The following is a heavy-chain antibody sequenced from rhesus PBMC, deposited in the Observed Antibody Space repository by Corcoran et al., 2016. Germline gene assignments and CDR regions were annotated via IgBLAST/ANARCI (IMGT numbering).Heavy chain of an antibody. V-gene: IGHV4-160*01. D-gene: IGHD3-3*01. CDR1: GGSISRNY. J-gene: IGHJ1*01. Sequence: QVQLQESGPGLVKPSETLSLTCVVSGGSISRNYWNWIRQSPGKGLEGVGRIDDSGGDTDSNPSLKSRVTISTEASKNQFALKLSCVPAADTAVYYCARGDYNIWTGLEYFEFWGQGALVTVSS. CDR3: ARGDYNIWTGLEYFEF. CDR2: IDDSGGDT.